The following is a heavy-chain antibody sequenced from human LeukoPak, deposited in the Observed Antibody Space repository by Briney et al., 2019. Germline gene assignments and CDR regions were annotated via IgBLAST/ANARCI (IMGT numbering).Heavy chain of an antibody. D-gene: IGHD4-17*01. V-gene: IGHV3-21*01. CDR2: ISSSGSYI. CDR3: ARSMSDYGDYACDAFDI. J-gene: IGHJ3*02. Sequence: PGRSMRLSSAASGFTFSAYSMNWDRQLPGKGLEWDSYISSSGSYIYYADSVKGRYTISRDNAKNSLYLQMNSLRAEDTAVYYCARSMSDYGDYACDAFDIWGQGTMVTVSS. CDR1: GFTFSAYS.